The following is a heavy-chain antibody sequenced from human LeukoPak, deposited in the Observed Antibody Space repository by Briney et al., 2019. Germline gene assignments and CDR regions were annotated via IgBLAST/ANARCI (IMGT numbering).Heavy chain of an antibody. CDR3: AGGEEWLDAFDI. CDR1: GGSISSYY. Sequence: SETLSLTCTVSGGSISSYYWSWIRQPAGKGLEWIGRIYTSGSTNYNPSLKSRVTMSVDTSKNQFSLKLSSVTAADTAVYYRAGGEEWLDAFDIWGQGTMVTVSS. CDR2: IYTSGST. J-gene: IGHJ3*02. D-gene: IGHD3-3*01. V-gene: IGHV4-4*07.